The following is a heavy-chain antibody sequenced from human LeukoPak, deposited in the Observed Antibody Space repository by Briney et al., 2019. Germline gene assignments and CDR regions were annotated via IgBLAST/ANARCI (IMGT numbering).Heavy chain of an antibody. CDR3: ARTRYYDSSGGDY. CDR2: IIPIFGTA. Sequence: GVSVKVSCKASGGTFSSYAISWVRQAPGQGLEWMGRIIPIFGTANYAQKFQGRVTITTDESTSTAYMELSSLRSEDTAAYYCARTRYYDSSGGDYWGQGTLVTVSS. V-gene: IGHV1-69*05. D-gene: IGHD3-22*01. CDR1: GGTFSSYA. J-gene: IGHJ4*02.